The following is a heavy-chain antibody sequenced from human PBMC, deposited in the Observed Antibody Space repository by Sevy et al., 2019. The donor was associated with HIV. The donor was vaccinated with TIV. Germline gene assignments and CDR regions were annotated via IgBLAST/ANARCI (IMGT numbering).Heavy chain of an antibody. Sequence: GGSLRLSCAASGFTFSNAWMSWVRQAPGKGLEWVGRIKSKTDGGTTDYPAPVKGRFTISRDDSKNTLYLQMNSLKTEDTAVYYCTTDLTVVVPAYGMDVWGQGTTVTVSS. J-gene: IGHJ6*02. V-gene: IGHV3-15*01. CDR3: TTDLTVVVPAYGMDV. D-gene: IGHD2-2*01. CDR2: IKSKTDGGTT. CDR1: GFTFSNAW.